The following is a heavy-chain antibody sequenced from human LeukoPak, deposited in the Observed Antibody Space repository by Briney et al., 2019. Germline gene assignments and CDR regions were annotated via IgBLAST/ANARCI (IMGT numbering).Heavy chain of an antibody. D-gene: IGHD6-19*01. CDR3: AKGQYSTGWKGIDF. J-gene: IGHJ4*02. CDR2: ISGSGGRT. CDR1: GFTFSNAW. V-gene: IGHV3-23*01. Sequence: GGSLRLSCAASGFTFSNAWMNWVRQAPGKGLEWVSSISGSGGRTYYADSVKGRFTISRDISKNTLYLQMNSLRAEDTAIYYCAKGQYSTGWKGIDFWGQGTLVTVSS.